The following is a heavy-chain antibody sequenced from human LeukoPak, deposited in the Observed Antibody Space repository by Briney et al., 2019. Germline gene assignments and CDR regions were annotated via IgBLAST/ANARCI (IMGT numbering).Heavy chain of an antibody. J-gene: IGHJ4*02. CDR3: ARPVEYTSSPIDY. CDR1: GGSISSGGYY. CDR2: IFHSGST. Sequence: SQTLSLTCTVSGGSISSGGYYWSWIRQPPGKGLEWIGYIFHSGSTYYNPSLKSRVTISIDRSKNQFSLNLISVTAADTAVYYCARPVEYTSSPIDYWGQGTLVTVSS. D-gene: IGHD6-6*01. V-gene: IGHV4-30-2*01.